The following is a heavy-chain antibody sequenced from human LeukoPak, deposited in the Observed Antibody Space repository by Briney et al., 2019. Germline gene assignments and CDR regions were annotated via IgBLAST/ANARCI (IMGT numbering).Heavy chain of an antibody. V-gene: IGHV4-59*08. D-gene: IGHD6-13*01. Sequence: PSETLSLTCSVSGDYISSYYWSWIRQPPGKGLEWIGYIYYSGSTNYNPSLKSRVTMSVDTSKNQFSLKLSSVTAADTAVYYCARHQRGSSSWYGFDPWGQGTLVTVSS. CDR2: IYYSGST. J-gene: IGHJ5*02. CDR1: GDYISSYY. CDR3: ARHQRGSSSWYGFDP.